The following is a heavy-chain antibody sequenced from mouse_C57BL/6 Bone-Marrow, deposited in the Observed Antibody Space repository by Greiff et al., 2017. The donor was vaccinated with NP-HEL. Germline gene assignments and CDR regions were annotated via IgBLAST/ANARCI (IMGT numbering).Heavy chain of an antibody. Sequence: DVKLVESGGGLVQPGGSLKLSCAASGFTFSDYYMYWVRQTPEKRLEWVAYISNGGGSTYYPDTVKGRFTISRDNARNTLYLQMSRLKSEDTAMYYCARHGGIYSWFAYWGQGTLVTVSA. D-gene: IGHD2-1*01. J-gene: IGHJ3*01. V-gene: IGHV5-12*01. CDR2: ISNGGGST. CDR3: ARHGGIYSWFAY. CDR1: GFTFSDYY.